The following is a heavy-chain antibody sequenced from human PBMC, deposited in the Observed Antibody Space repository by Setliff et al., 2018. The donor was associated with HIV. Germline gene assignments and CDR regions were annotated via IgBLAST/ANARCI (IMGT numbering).Heavy chain of an antibody. CDR2: ISYDGKTT. CDR3: ASARIPTGGTSTSLAF. V-gene: IGHV3-30*04. Sequence: GGSLRLSCVASGFTFSTFVMYWVRQVPAKGLEWVSAISYDGKTTHYADSVMCRFTVSRDNYKNTLYLQLYGLRPGDTGVYYCASARIPTGGTSTSLAFWGQGALVTVFS. CDR1: GFTFSTFV. J-gene: IGHJ4*02. D-gene: IGHD2-8*02.